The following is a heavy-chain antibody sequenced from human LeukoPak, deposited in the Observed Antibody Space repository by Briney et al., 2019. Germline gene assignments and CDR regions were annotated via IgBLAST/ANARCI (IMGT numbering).Heavy chain of an antibody. CDR2: FSAYNGNT. V-gene: IGHV1-18*01. J-gene: IGHJ4*02. Sequence: ASVKVSCTASGYTFTSYGISWVRQAPGQGLGWMGWFSAYNGNTNYAQKLQGRVTMTTDTSTSTAYMELRSLRSDDTAVYYCARDPRETYYYDSSGYYYSEVWGQGTLVTVSS. CDR3: ARDPRETYYYDSSGYYYSEV. D-gene: IGHD3-22*01. CDR1: GYTFTSYG.